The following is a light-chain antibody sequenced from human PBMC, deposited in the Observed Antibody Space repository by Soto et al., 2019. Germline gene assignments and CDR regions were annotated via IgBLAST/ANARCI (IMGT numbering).Light chain of an antibody. CDR2: DVT. CDR1: SSDVGRYNY. J-gene: IGLJ3*02. CDR3: GSYTSSSTLRWV. V-gene: IGLV2-11*01. Sequence: QSALTQPRSVSGSPGQSVTISCTGTSSDVGRYNYVSWYQQHPGKAPKLIIYDVTKRPSGVPDRFSGSKSGNTASLTISGLQAEDEVDYYCGSYTSSSTLRWVFGGGTKLTVL.